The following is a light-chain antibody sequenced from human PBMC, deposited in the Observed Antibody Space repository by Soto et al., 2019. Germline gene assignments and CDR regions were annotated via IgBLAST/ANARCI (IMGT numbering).Light chain of an antibody. V-gene: IGLV2-14*01. CDR1: SSDVGGYSY. CDR3: ASYTTSSTYV. CDR2: DVS. Sequence: SVLTQPASVSGSPGQSIAISRNRTSSDVGGYSYVSWYQQQPGKAPKLVISDVSNRPSGVSDRFSGSKSGNTASLTISGLQTEDEADYYCASYTTSSTYVFGTGTKVTVL. J-gene: IGLJ1*01.